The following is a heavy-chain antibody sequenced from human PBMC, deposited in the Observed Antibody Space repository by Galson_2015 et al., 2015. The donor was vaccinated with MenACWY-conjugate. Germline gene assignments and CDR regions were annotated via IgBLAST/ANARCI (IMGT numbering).Heavy chain of an antibody. V-gene: IGHV6-1*01. D-gene: IGHD5-18*01. CDR1: GDSVSSNTAA. CDR2: TYYRSRWYH. CDR3: ARDLASGTALVENAFDI. Sequence: CAISGDSVSSNTAAWNWIRQSPSRGLEWLGRTYYRSRWYHDYTVSVKSRITINPDTSKNQFSLQLNSVTPEDTAMYYCARDLASGTALVENAFDIWGQGTMVTVSS. J-gene: IGHJ3*02.